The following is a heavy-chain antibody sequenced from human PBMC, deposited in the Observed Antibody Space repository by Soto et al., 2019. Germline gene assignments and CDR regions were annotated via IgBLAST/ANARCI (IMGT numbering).Heavy chain of an antibody. CDR3: ARQEPPLPYKDYYGMDV. V-gene: IGHV5-51*01. CDR2: IYPGDSDT. D-gene: IGHD1-1*01. CDR1: GYSFTSYW. Sequence: GESLKISCNGSGYSFTSYWIGWVRQMPGKGLEWMGIIYPGDSDTRYSPSFQGQVTISADKSISTAYLQWSSLKASDTAMYYCARQEPPLPYKDYYGMDVWGQGTTVTVSS. J-gene: IGHJ6*02.